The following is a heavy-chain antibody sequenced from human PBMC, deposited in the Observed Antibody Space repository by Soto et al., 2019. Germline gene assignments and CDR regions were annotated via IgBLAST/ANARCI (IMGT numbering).Heavy chain of an antibody. J-gene: IGHJ3*02. Sequence: SETLSLTCAVYGGSFSGYYWSWIRQPPGKGLEWIGEINHSGSTNYNPSLKSRVTISVDTSKSQFSLKLSSVTAADTAVYYCAGGYCSGGSCSGAFDIWGQGTMVTVSS. CDR2: INHSGST. CDR3: AGGYCSGGSCSGAFDI. D-gene: IGHD2-15*01. V-gene: IGHV4-34*01. CDR1: GGSFSGYY.